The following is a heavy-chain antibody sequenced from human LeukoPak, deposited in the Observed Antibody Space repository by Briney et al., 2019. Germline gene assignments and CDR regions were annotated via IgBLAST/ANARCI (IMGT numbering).Heavy chain of an antibody. Sequence: PSETLSLTCTVSGYSISSGDYWGWIRQPPGKGLEWIGSIYHSGRTYYNPSLKSRVTISVDTSKNQVSLILTSVTAADTAVYYCARDLYGSSGYTDYWGQGTLVTVSS. V-gene: IGHV4-38-2*02. D-gene: IGHD3-22*01. CDR1: GYSISSGDY. CDR3: ARDLYGSSGYTDY. J-gene: IGHJ4*02. CDR2: IYHSGRT.